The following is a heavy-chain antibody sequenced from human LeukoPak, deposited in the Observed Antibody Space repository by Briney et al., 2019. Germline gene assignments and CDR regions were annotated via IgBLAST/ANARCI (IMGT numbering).Heavy chain of an antibody. V-gene: IGHV1-24*01. CDR1: GYTLTELS. D-gene: IGHD3-10*01. Sequence: ASVKVSCKVSGYTLTELSMHCVRQAPGKGLEWMGGFDPEDGETIYAQKFQGRVTMTEDTSTDTAYMELSSLRSEDTAVYYCATWGGSGSYYNVHYWGQGTLVTVSS. J-gene: IGHJ4*02. CDR3: ATWGGSGSYYNVHY. CDR2: FDPEDGET.